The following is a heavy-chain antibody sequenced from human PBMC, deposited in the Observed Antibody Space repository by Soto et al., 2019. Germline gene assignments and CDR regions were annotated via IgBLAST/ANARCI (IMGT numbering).Heavy chain of an antibody. J-gene: IGHJ5*02. CDR3: AKDAVSGDGVWLLDS. D-gene: IGHD4-17*01. V-gene: IGHV3-23*01. CDR1: GFTFRSYE. CDR2: LLRSGGTT. Sequence: GGSLRLSCAASGFTFRSYEMNWVRQAPGKGLEWVSSLLRSGGTTYYANSVKGRFTISSDTSANSLYLQMDSLRAEDTAVYYCAKDAVSGDGVWLLDSWGQGTVVTVSS.